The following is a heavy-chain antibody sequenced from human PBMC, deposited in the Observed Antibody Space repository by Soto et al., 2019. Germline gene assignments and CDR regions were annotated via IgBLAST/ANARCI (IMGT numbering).Heavy chain of an antibody. CDR3: ARGPRYCSGYSCDYSMDV. D-gene: IGHD2-15*01. Sequence: EVQLLESGGGLVQPGGSLRLSCAASGFTFSSYAMSWVRQAPGKGLEWVSAISGSAATTFYADSVKGRFTDSRDNSKNTLYLQMNSVRAEDTAVYYCARGPRYCSGYSCDYSMDVWGKGTTVTVSS. J-gene: IGHJ6*03. V-gene: IGHV3-23*01. CDR1: GFTFSSYA. CDR2: ISGSAATT.